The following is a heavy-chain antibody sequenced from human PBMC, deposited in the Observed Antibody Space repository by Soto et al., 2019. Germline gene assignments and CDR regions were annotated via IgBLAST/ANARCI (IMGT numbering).Heavy chain of an antibody. CDR3: AKDPDCSCGSCYPV. CDR2: IYYSGST. V-gene: IGHV4-30-4*08. J-gene: IGHJ4*02. D-gene: IGHD2-15*01. Sequence: SETLSLTCTVSGGSISGVDYYWSWIRQPPGEGLEWIGYIYYSGSTYYNPSLKSRVTISVDTSKNQFSLKLGSVTAADTAVYYCAKDPDCSCGSCYPVWGQGTLVTVSS. CDR1: GGSISGVDYY.